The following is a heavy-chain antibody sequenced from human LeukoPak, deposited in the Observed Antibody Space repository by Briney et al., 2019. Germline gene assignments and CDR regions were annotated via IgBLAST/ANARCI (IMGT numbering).Heavy chain of an antibody. Sequence: GGSLRLSCAASGFTLSDAWMNWVRQAPGKGLEWVSSISSSSSYIYYADSVKGRFTISRDNAKNSLYLQMNSLRAEDTAVYYCARDLQDCSGGSCYDYFDYWGQGTLVTVSS. J-gene: IGHJ4*02. V-gene: IGHV3-21*01. D-gene: IGHD2-15*01. CDR2: ISSSSSYI. CDR1: GFTLSDAW. CDR3: ARDLQDCSGGSCYDYFDY.